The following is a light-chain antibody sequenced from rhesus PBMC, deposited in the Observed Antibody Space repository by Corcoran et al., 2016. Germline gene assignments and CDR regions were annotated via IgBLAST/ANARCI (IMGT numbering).Light chain of an antibody. CDR2: KAS. V-gene: IGKV1-22*01. CDR1: QSISSW. CDR3: LQYSSSPWT. Sequence: DIQMTQSPSSLSASVGDTVTITCRARQSISSWLDWYQQKPGKAPKLLIYKASSLQSGVPSRFSGSGSGTYFTRTISRLQPEDFATYYCLQYSSSPWTFGQGTKVEIK. J-gene: IGKJ1*01.